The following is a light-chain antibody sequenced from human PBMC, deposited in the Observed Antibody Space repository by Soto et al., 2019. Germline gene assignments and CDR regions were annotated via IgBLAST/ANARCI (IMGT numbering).Light chain of an antibody. V-gene: IGKV3-15*01. CDR2: GAS. J-gene: IGKJ5*01. Sequence: EIVMTQSPATLSVSPGARATLSCRASQSVSNNLAWYQQKPGQAPRLLIYGASTRATGVPARFSGSGSGTEFTLSISSLQSEDFAVYYCQQYTNWPPNTFGQGTRLEIK. CDR1: QSVSNN. CDR3: QQYTNWPPNT.